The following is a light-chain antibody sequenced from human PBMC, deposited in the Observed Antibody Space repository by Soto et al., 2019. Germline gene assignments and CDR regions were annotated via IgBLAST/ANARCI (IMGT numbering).Light chain of an antibody. Sequence: QSALTQPASVSGSPGQSITISCTGTSSDVGGYNYVSWYQHHPGKAPKLMIYDVSSRPSGVSNRFSGSKSGNTASLSISGLQAEDEADSYCSSYTSSNTLYVFGTGTKLTVL. CDR1: SSDVGGYNY. CDR3: SSYTSSNTLYV. J-gene: IGLJ1*01. V-gene: IGLV2-14*03. CDR2: DVS.